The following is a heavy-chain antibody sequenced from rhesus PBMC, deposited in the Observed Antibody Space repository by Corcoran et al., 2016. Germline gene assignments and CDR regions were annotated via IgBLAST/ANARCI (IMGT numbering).Heavy chain of an antibody. CDR2: ISWDDDK. Sequence: QVTLKESGPALVNPTQTLTLTCNFPGFSISTSGMGVGWIRQPPGKAQEWLALISWDDDKYYSTTMNSRLTIYKDTDKNQVVLTMTNMDPGDTATYYCARKHYGSSYEHCDYWGQGVLVTVSS. CDR3: ARKHYGSSYEHCDY. V-gene: IGHV2-174*01. CDR1: GFSISTSGMG. J-gene: IGHJ4*01. D-gene: IGHD4-29*01.